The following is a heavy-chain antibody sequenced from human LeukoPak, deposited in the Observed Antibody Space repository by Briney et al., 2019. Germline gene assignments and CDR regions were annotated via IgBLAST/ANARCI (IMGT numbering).Heavy chain of an antibody. D-gene: IGHD3-10*01. CDR3: AKMTDARGRYGSGSH. Sequence: GGSLRLSCAASGFTFSNFAMSWVRQAPGKGLEWASSITDSGVSTFYADSLSGRFTISRDNSRNTLYLQMKNLRAADTATYYCAKMTDARGRYGSGSHWGQGTLVAVSS. V-gene: IGHV3-23*01. CDR1: GFTFSNFA. J-gene: IGHJ4*01. CDR2: ITDSGVST.